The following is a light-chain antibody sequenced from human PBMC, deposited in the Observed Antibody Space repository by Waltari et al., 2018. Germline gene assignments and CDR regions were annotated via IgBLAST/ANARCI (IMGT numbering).Light chain of an antibody. Sequence: QSALTQPPSASGSPGQSVTISCTGTSSDFGGYNYVSWYQRHPGKAPKLMIYEVNKRPSGVPDRFSGSKSGNMASLTVSGLQAEDEAEYSCSSYAGSNNWVFGGGTKLTVL. V-gene: IGLV2-8*01. J-gene: IGLJ3*02. CDR1: SSDFGGYNY. CDR2: EVN. CDR3: SSYAGSNNWV.